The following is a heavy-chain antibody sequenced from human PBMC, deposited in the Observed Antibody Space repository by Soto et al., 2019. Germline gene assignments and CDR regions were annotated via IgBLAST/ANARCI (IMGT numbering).Heavy chain of an antibody. V-gene: IGHV1-46*01. D-gene: IGHD3-16*01. J-gene: IGHJ3*02. CDR2: INPSGGST. CDR1: GYTFTSYY. Sequence: GASVKVSCKASGYTFTSYYMHWVRQAPGQGLEWMGIINPSGGSTSYAQKLQGRVTMTRDTSTSTVYMELSSLRSEDTAVYYCARDLWGTVYAFDIWGQGTMVTVSS. CDR3: ARDLWGTVYAFDI.